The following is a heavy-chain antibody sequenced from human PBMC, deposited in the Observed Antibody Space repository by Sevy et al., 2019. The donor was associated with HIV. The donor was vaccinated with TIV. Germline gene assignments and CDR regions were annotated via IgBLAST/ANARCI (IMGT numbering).Heavy chain of an antibody. CDR2: INPNSGAT. CDR3: ARVGARGYSYGYSCGY. J-gene: IGHJ4*02. D-gene: IGHD5-18*01. CDR1: GYTFTGYY. V-gene: IGHV1-2*06. Sequence: ASVKVSCKASGYTFTGYYMHWVRQVPGQGLEWMGRINPNSGATNYAQKFQGRVTMTRDTSISTAYMELSRLRSDDTAVYYCARVGARGYSYGYSCGYWGQGTLVTVSS.